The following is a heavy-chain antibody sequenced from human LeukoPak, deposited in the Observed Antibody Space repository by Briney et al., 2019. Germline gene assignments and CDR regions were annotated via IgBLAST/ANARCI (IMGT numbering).Heavy chain of an antibody. V-gene: IGHV3-23*01. D-gene: IGHD7-27*01. CDR2: ITVSGVST. J-gene: IGHJ2*01. CDR3: AKDKPSKITGDRSLYYWYFDL. Sequence: GGSLRLSCAASGFTFSNYVMSWVRQAPGKGLEWVSGITVSGVSTYYADSVKGRFTISRDNSKYTLYLQMNSLRAEDTAVYYCAKDKPSKITGDRSLYYWYFDLWGRGTLVTVSS. CDR1: GFTFSNYV.